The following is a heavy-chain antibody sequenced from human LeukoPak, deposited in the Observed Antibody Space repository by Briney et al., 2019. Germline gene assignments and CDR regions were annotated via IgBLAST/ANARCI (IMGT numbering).Heavy chain of an antibody. V-gene: IGHV4-34*01. CDR1: GGSFSGYY. D-gene: IGHD3-3*01. Sequence: SETLSLTCAVYGGSFSGYYWSWNRQPPGKGLEWIGEINHSGTINYNPSLKSRVTISVDTSKNQFSLKMSSVTAADTAVYFCARGLGDFWSGYFDYYYYGMDVWGQGTTVTVSS. J-gene: IGHJ6*02. CDR2: INHSGTI. CDR3: ARGLGDFWSGYFDYYYYGMDV.